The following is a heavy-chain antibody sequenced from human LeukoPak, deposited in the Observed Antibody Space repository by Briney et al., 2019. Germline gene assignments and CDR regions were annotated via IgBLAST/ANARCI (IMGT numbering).Heavy chain of an antibody. CDR3: ARDLAAAGTSYYYYGIDV. J-gene: IGHJ6*02. CDR2: XSXXXSNK. Sequence: XXSXAMHWXRQAPGKGXEWVAXXSXXXSNKYYADSVKGRFTISRDNSKNTLYLQMNSLRAEDTAVYYCARDLAAAGTSYYYYGIDVWGQGTTVTVSS. D-gene: IGHD6-13*01. CDR1: XXSXA. V-gene: IGHV3-30-3*01.